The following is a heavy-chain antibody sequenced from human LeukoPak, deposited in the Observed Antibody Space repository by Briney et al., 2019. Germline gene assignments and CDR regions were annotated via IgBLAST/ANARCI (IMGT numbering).Heavy chain of an antibody. V-gene: IGHV4-59*02. D-gene: IGHD2-15*01. CDR1: GDSVTGYF. CDR2: IYKIGTT. Sequence: PSETLSLTCTVFGDSVTGYFLNWVRQPPGEGLEWIGHIYKIGTTNYNPSLKSRLTTSADTSKHQFSLQLRSVTAADTAVYYCVIGVGWQPDYWGQGALVTVSS. J-gene: IGHJ4*02. CDR3: VIGVGWQPDY.